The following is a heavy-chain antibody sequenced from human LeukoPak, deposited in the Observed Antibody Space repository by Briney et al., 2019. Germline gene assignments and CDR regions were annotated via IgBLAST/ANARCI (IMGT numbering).Heavy chain of an antibody. CDR2: IWYDGSNK. Sequence: GGSLRLSCAASGFTFSSYGMHWVRQAPGKGLEGVAVIWYDGSNKYYADSVKGRFTISRDNSKNTLYLQMNSLRAEDTAVYYCARAPDTAMVTPDCWGQGTLVTVSS. CDR3: ARAPDTAMVTPDC. V-gene: IGHV3-33*01. D-gene: IGHD5-18*01. J-gene: IGHJ4*02. CDR1: GFTFSSYG.